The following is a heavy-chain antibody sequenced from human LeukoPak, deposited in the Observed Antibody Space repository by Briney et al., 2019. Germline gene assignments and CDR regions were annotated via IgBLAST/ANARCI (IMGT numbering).Heavy chain of an antibody. CDR3: ARESVTMVRGVIMPDY. CDR2: IYYSGST. CDR1: GGSISSGGYY. V-gene: IGHV4-31*03. D-gene: IGHD3-10*01. Sequence: SETLSLTCTVSGGSISSGGYYWSWIRQHPGKGLEWIGYIYYSGSTYYNPSLKSRVTISVDTPKNQFSLKLSSVTAADTAVYYCARESVTMVRGVIMPDYWGQGTLVTVSS. J-gene: IGHJ4*02.